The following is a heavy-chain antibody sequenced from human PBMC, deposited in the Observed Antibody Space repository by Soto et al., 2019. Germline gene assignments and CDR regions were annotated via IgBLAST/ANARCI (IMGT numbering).Heavy chain of an antibody. CDR1: GFSFSSYD. CDR3: AITYYDFDV. Sequence: EEQLVQSGGGLLQAGGSLRLSCAASGFSFSSYDLFWVRQAPGKGLEYVLAVSRNGINTYYANSVKGRFTISRDNSKNIMYLQMGTLRAEDMAVYYCAITYYDFDVWGNGTTFIVFS. CDR2: VSRNGINT. V-gene: IGHV3-64*01. J-gene: IGHJ6*04. D-gene: IGHD3-3*01.